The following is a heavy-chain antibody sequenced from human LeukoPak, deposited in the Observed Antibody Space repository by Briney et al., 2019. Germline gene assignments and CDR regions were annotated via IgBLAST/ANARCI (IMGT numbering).Heavy chain of an antibody. CDR3: ARDPSGVVVPAGHWYFDL. Sequence: GASVKVSCKASGYTFTSYYMHWVRQAPGQGLEWMGIINPSGGSTSYAQKFQGRVTMTRDMSTSTVYMELSSLRSEDTAVYYCARDPSGVVVPAGHWYFDLWGRGTLVTVSS. J-gene: IGHJ2*01. CDR2: INPSGGST. D-gene: IGHD2-2*01. V-gene: IGHV1-46*01. CDR1: GYTFTSYY.